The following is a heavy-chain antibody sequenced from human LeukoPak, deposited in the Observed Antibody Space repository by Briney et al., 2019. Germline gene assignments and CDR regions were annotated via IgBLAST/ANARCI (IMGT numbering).Heavy chain of an antibody. CDR2: IYYSGST. V-gene: IGHV4-39*07. CDR3: ARDALDYALDY. CDR1: GGSISSSSYY. D-gene: IGHD4-17*01. Sequence: SETLSLTCTVSGGSISSSSYYWGWIRQPPGKGLEWIGSIYYSGSTYYNPSLKSRVTISVDTSKNQFSLKLSSVTAADTAVYYCARDALDYALDYWGQGTLVTVSS. J-gene: IGHJ4*02.